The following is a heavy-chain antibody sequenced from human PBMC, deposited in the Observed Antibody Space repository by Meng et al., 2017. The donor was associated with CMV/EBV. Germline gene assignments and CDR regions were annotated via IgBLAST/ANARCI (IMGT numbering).Heavy chain of an antibody. CDR2: INPTGDIA. V-gene: IGHV1-46*01. CDR3: ARDSSEQAGNTMIIVAYAALDI. J-gene: IGHJ3*02. Sequence: ASVKVSCKASGYTLTRYYIHWVRRAPGQGLEWMGIINPTGDIATFAQRFQGRVTLTRDTSTSTVYMELRSLRFDDTAVYYCARDSSEQAGNTMIIVAYAALDIWGQGTMVTVPS. CDR1: GYTLTRYY. D-gene: IGHD3-22*01.